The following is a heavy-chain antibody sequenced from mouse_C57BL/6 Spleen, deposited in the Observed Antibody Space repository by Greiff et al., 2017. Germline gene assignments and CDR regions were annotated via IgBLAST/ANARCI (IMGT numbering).Heavy chain of an antibody. D-gene: IGHD2-3*01. Sequence: DVQLQESGPELVKPGASVKIPCKASGYTFTDYNMDWVKQSHGKSLEWIGDINPNNGGTIYNQKFKGKATLTVDKSSSTAYMELRSLTSEDTAVYYCARSKDGYPPFAYWGQGTLVTVSA. V-gene: IGHV1-18*01. CDR3: ARSKDGYPPFAY. CDR1: GYTFTDYN. J-gene: IGHJ3*01. CDR2: INPNNGGT.